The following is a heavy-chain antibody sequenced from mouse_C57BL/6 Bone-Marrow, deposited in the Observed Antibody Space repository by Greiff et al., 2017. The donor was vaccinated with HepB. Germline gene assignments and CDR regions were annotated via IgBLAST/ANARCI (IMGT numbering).Heavy chain of an antibody. D-gene: IGHD2-2*01. J-gene: IGHJ3*01. CDR3: SRVFYGYDRFAY. CDR1: GFTFSSYA. Sequence: EVMLVESGGGLVKPGGSLKLSCAASGFTFSSYAMSWVRQTPEKRLEWVATISDGGSYTYYPDNVKGRFTISRDNAKNNLYLQMSHLKSEDTAMYYCSRVFYGYDRFAYWGQGTLVTVSA. V-gene: IGHV5-4*03. CDR2: ISDGGSYT.